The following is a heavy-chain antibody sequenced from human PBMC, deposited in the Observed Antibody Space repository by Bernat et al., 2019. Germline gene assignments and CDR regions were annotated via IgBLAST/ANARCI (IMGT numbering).Heavy chain of an antibody. V-gene: IGHV4-39*01. CDR3: ARHVRRRATADY. Sequence: QLQLQESGPGLVKPSETLSLTCTVSGGSISSSSYYWGWICQPPGKGLEWIVSIYYSCSTYSNPSLKSRVTISVDKSKNQISLKLSSVTAADTAVYYSARHVRRRATADYWGQGTLVTVSS. CDR1: GGSISSSSYY. CDR2: IYYSCST. D-gene: IGHD5-12*01. J-gene: IGHJ4*02.